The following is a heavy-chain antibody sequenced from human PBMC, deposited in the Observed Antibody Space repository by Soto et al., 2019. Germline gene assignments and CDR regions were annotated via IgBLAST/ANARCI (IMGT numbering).Heavy chain of an antibody. Sequence: QLQLQESGPGLVKPSETLSLTCTVSGGSISSSSYYWGWIRQPPGKGLEWIGSIYYSGSTYYNPSLKSRVTISVDTSKNQFSLKLSSVTAADTAVYYRARAGWRTGGYYYGMDVWGQGTTVTVSS. CDR3: ARAGWRTGGYYYGMDV. V-gene: IGHV4-39*01. CDR2: IYYSGST. D-gene: IGHD2-15*01. CDR1: GGSISSSSYY. J-gene: IGHJ6*02.